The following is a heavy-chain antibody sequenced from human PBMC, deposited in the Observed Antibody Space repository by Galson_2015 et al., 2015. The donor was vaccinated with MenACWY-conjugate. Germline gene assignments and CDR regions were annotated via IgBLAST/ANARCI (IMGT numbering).Heavy chain of an antibody. CDR2: ISATGATI. J-gene: IGHJ5*02. Sequence: SLRLSCAASGFTFSSFSMNWVRQAPGKGLEWVSSISATGATIYYADSVKGRFTISRDNVKNSLYLQMNSLRAEDTAVYYCARTAGSVPPWGLGTLVTVSS. V-gene: IGHV3-21*01. D-gene: IGHD6-13*01. CDR1: GFTFSSFS. CDR3: ARTAGSVPP.